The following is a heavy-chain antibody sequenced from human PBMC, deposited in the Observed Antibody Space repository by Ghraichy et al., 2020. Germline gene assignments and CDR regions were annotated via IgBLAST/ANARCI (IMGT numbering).Heavy chain of an antibody. D-gene: IGHD2-21*02. V-gene: IGHV3-23*01. CDR2: ISGSGGST. CDR3: AKDPLGYCGGDCYFHY. CDR1: GFTFSSYA. Sequence: GESLNISCAASGFTFSSYAMSWVRQAPGKGLEWVSAISGSGGSTYYADSVKGRFTISRDNSKNTLYLQMNSLRAEDTAVYYCAKDPLGYCGGDCYFHYWGQGTLVTVSS. J-gene: IGHJ4*02.